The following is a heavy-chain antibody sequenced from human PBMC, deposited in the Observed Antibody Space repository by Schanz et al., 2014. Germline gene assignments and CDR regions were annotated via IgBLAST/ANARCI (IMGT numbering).Heavy chain of an antibody. J-gene: IGHJ6*02. CDR3: LAPDYGMDV. CDR1: GFTFSSYA. CDR2: ISGGGGTT. Sequence: EAQLVDSGGGLVKPGGSLRLSCAASGFTFSSYAMSWVRQAPGKGLEWVSAISGGGGTTYYADSVKGRFTISRDNSKNTLYLQMNSLRAEDTAVYYCLAPDYGMDVWGQGTTVTVSS. V-gene: IGHV3-23*04.